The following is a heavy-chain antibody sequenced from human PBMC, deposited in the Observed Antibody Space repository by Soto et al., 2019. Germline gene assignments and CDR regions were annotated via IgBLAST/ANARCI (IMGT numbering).Heavy chain of an antibody. Sequence: QVQLVQSGAEVKKPGSSVKVSCKASGGTFSSYAISWVRQAPGQGLEWMGGIIPIFGTANYAQKFQGRVTISAEESTSTAYMELMILRSEDTAVYYCARARSFCGDPPIPTDPLSVYYYGMAVWGQGTTVTVSS. CDR3: ARARSFCGDPPIPTDPLSVYYYGMAV. D-gene: IGHD4-17*01. CDR1: GGTFSSYA. J-gene: IGHJ6*02. V-gene: IGHV1-69*12. CDR2: IIPIFGTA.